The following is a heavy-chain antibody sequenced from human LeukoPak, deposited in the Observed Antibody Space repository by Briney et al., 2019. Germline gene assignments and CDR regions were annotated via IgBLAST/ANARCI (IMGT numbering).Heavy chain of an antibody. CDR2: IKSKPSGGTT. J-gene: IGHJ4*02. CDR3: AKDVPFTDGGAIVY. Sequence: KSGGSLRLSCAASGLTFFDAWMTWVRQAPGKGLEWVGHIKSKPSGGTTDYAAPVKGRFTISRDDSQNALYLQMDSLKTEDTAVYYCAKDVPFTDGGAIVYWGQGTPVTVSS. CDR1: GLTFFDAW. V-gene: IGHV3-15*01. D-gene: IGHD3-16*01.